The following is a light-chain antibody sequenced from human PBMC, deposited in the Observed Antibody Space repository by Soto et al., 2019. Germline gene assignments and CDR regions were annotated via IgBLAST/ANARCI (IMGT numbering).Light chain of an antibody. J-gene: IGKJ3*01. CDR3: QQYNNWPLFT. CDR2: GAS. V-gene: IGKV3-15*01. CDR1: QSVSSN. Sequence: EIVMTQSPATLSVSPGERATLSCRASQSVSSNLAWYQQKPGQAPRLLIYGASTRATDIPGRFSGSGSGTEFTLTISSLRSEDFAVYYCQQYNNWPLFTFGPGTNVDIK.